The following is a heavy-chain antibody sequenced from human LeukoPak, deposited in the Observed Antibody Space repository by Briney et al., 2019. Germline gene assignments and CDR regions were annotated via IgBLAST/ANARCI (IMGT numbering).Heavy chain of an antibody. D-gene: IGHD2-21*02. Sequence: ASVKVSCKASGYTFTSYYMHWVRQAPGQGLEWMGWINPNSGGTNYAQKFQGWVTMTRDTSISTAYMELSRLRSDDTAVYYCARRYCGGDCYYDALDIWGQGTMVTVSS. CDR2: INPNSGGT. CDR1: GYTFTSYY. J-gene: IGHJ3*02. CDR3: ARRYCGGDCYYDALDI. V-gene: IGHV1-2*04.